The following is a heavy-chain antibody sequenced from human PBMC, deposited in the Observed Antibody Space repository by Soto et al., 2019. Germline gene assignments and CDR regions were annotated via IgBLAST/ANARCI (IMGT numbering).Heavy chain of an antibody. CDR3: ARSSVAGAGYFQH. CDR2: IYYSGST. J-gene: IGHJ1*01. V-gene: IGHV4-31*03. Sequence: SETLSLTCTVSCRSISSGRYYWRWIRQHPGKGLEWIGYIYYSGSTYYNPSLKSRVTISVDTSKNQFSLKLSSVTAADTAVYYCARSSVAGAGYFQHWGQGTQVTVSS. D-gene: IGHD6-19*01. CDR1: CRSISSGRYY.